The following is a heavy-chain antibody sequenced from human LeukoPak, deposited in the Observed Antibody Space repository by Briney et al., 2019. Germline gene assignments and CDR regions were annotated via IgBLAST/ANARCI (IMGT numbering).Heavy chain of an antibody. CDR1: GYTFTSYG. CDR2: ISAYNGNT. V-gene: IGHV1-18*01. Sequence: ASVKVSCKASGYTFTSYGISWVRQAPGQGLEWMGWISAYNGNTNYAQKLQGRVTMTTDTSTSTAYMELRSLRSDDTAIYYCARAGGITFGGVIVKSLFDPWGQGTLVTVSS. CDR3: ARAGGITFGGVIVKSLFDP. J-gene: IGHJ5*02. D-gene: IGHD3-16*02.